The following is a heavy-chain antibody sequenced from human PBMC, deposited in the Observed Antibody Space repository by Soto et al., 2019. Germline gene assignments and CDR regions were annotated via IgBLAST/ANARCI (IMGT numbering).Heavy chain of an antibody. J-gene: IGHJ4*02. CDR2: VNPSGGHT. Sequence: QVQLMQSGAEVKKPGASVKVSCKASGDTFTDYYIHWVRQAPGQGLEWMGTVNPSGGHTTYAQHFLGRVTMTRDTSTSTLYMELTSLTSDDTDIYYCARGGHVVVVTAAFDYWGQGTLVTVSS. D-gene: IGHD2-21*02. CDR3: ARGGHVVVVTAAFDY. V-gene: IGHV1-46*01. CDR1: GDTFTDYY.